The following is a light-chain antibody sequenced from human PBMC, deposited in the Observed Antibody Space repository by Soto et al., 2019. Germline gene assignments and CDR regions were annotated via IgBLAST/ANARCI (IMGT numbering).Light chain of an antibody. CDR3: CSYTTSNTRQIV. Sequence: VLTQPASGSGSPGQSITISCTGTSSDVGGYNYVSWYQQHPGKAPKFMIYDVSNRPSGVSNRFSGSKSGNTASLTISGLQAEDEADYYCCSYTTSNTRQIVFGTGTKVTVL. CDR2: DVS. CDR1: SSDVGGYNY. J-gene: IGLJ1*01. V-gene: IGLV2-14*01.